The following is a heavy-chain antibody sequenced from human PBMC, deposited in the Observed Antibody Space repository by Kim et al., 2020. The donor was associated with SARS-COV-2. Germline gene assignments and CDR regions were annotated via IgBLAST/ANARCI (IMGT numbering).Heavy chain of an antibody. V-gene: IGHV4-34*01. D-gene: IGHD3-16*01. CDR2: INHSGST. CDR3: ARRRSFGYLDY. J-gene: IGHJ4*02. CDR1: GGSFSGYY. Sequence: SETLSLTCADYGGSFSGYYWSWIRQPPGKGLEWIGEINHSGSTNYNPSLKSRVTISVDTSKNQFSLKLSSVTAADTAVYYCARRRSFGYLDYWGQGTLGT.